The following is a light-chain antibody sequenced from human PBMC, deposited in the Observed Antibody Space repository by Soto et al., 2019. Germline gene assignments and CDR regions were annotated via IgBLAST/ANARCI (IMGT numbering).Light chain of an antibody. CDR3: QQYNSWPPLT. Sequence: EIVMTQSPATLSVSPGERATLSCRASQSVSSRVAWYQQKPGQAPRLLIYGASTRATDIPARFSGSGSGTEFTLTISSLQSEDSAVYYCQQYNSWPPLTFGGGTKVEIK. CDR2: GAS. CDR1: QSVSSR. V-gene: IGKV3-15*01. J-gene: IGKJ4*01.